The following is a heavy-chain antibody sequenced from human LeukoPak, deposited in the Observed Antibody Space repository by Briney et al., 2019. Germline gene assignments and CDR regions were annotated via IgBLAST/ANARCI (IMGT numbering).Heavy chain of an antibody. Sequence: PGGSLRLSCAASGFFFNTYAMSWVRQAPGKGLEWVSTIVGSASDTYYADSVRGRFTVSRDNSKNTLYLQVNSLRADDTAIYYCAKDRTVGASYWYFDLWGRGTLVTVSS. V-gene: IGHV3-23*01. D-gene: IGHD1-26*01. CDR3: AKDRTVGASYWYFDL. CDR2: IVGSASDT. CDR1: GFFFNTYA. J-gene: IGHJ2*01.